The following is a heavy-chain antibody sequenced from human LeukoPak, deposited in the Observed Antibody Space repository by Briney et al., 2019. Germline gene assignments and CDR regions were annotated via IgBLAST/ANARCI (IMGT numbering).Heavy chain of an antibody. J-gene: IGHJ6*02. CDR2: INHSGST. V-gene: IGHV4-34*01. D-gene: IGHD6-6*01. CDR1: SGSFSGYY. CDR3: AVLYISSSRLYSAMDV. Sequence: SETLSLTCAVYSGSFSGYYWSWIRQPPGKGLEWIGEINHSGSTKYNPSLKSRVTISVDTSKNQFSLKLSSVTAADTAVYYCAVLYISSSRLYSAMDVWGQGTTVTVSS.